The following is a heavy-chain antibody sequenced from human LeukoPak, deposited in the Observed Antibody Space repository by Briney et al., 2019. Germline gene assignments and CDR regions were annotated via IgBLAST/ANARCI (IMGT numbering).Heavy chain of an antibody. V-gene: IGHV3-7*04. J-gene: IGHJ4*02. CDR3: ARARVDY. Sequence: GGSLRLSCAASGFTFSNYWMSWVPQSPGKGLEWVANIKQDGSEKYYVDSVKGGFTISRDNAKNSLYLQMNSLRAEDTAVYYCARARVDYWGQGTLVTVSS. CDR1: GFTFSNYW. CDR2: IKQDGSEK.